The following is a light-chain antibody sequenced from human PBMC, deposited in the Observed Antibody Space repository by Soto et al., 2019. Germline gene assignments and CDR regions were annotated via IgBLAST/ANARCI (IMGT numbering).Light chain of an antibody. J-gene: IGKJ4*01. CDR1: HSVSTN. CDR3: HQRSKWPLT. V-gene: IGKV3-15*01. CDR2: GAS. Sequence: EIVMTQSPANLSVSPGERATLAGRASHSVSTNFAWYQQQPPQPPPLLLYGASTSATGIAASFSGSGSATAFILPTISIQSPDFAVYYCHQRSKWPLTFGRGTKVDIK.